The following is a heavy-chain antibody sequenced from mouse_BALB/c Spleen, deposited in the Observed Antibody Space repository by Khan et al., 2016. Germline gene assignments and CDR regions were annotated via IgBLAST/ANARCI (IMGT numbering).Heavy chain of an antibody. CDR1: GYTFTNYG. Sequence: QIQLVQSGPELKKPGETVKISCKASGYTFTNYGMNWVKQAPGKGLKWMGWINTYTGAPTYADDFKGRFAFSLETSASTVYLQINNLKKEDMATYFCARQDYSNHAMDYWGQGTSVTVSS. J-gene: IGHJ4*01. CDR2: INTYTGAP. D-gene: IGHD2-5*01. CDR3: ARQDYSNHAMDY. V-gene: IGHV9-1*02.